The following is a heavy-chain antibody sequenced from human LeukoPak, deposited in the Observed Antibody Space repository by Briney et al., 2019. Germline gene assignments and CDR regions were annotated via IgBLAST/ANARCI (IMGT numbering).Heavy chain of an antibody. CDR1: GGSVTRYY. V-gene: IGHV4-59*02. CDR2: IYYSGST. J-gene: IGHJ3*02. Sequence: PSETLSLTCTVSGGSVTRYYWSWIRQPPGKGLAWIGYIYYSGSTNYNPSLKSRVTISVDTSKNQLSLRLNSVTAADTAVYYCARMLYDAFDIWGQGTMVTVSS. D-gene: IGHD2-8*01. CDR3: ARMLYDAFDI.